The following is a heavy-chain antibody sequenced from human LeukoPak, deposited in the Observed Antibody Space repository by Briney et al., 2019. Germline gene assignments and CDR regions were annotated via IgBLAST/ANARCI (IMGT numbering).Heavy chain of an antibody. J-gene: IGHJ6*03. Sequence: SETLSLTCTVSGASFSSTTYYWGWLRQSPGKGLEWIGSIYSSGSTYYNASLQSRVTISIETPKNQISLRLNSVTAADTAVYYRARESSTVTTPIYYYYYMDVWGKGTTVTVSS. V-gene: IGHV4-39*07. D-gene: IGHD4-17*01. CDR2: IYSSGST. CDR3: ARESSTVTTPIYYYYYMDV. CDR1: GASFSSTTYY.